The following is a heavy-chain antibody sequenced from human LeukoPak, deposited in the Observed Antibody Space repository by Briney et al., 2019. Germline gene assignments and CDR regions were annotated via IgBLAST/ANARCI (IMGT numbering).Heavy chain of an antibody. Sequence: GGSLRLSCAASGFTFSSYSMNWVRQAPGKGLEWVSSISSSSSYIYYADSVKGRFTISRDNAKNSLYLQVNSLRAEDTAVYYCARDKGIGYSSGWYVWGQGTLVTVSS. CDR1: GFTFSSYS. J-gene: IGHJ4*02. V-gene: IGHV3-21*01. CDR2: ISSSSSYI. D-gene: IGHD6-19*01. CDR3: ARDKGIGYSSGWYV.